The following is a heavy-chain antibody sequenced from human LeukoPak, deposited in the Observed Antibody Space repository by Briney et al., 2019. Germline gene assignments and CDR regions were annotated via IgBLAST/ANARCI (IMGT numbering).Heavy chain of an antibody. CDR3: ARVGYSSGWYVDYYYYYMDV. CDR1: GFTFSSYE. D-gene: IGHD6-19*01. J-gene: IGHJ6*03. V-gene: IGHV3-48*03. Sequence: GGSLRLSCAASGFTFSSYEMNGVRQAPGKGLEWVSYISSSGSTIYYADSVKGRFTISRDNAKNSLYLQMNSLRAEDTAVYYCARVGYSSGWYVDYYYYYMDVWGKGTTVTISS. CDR2: ISSSGSTI.